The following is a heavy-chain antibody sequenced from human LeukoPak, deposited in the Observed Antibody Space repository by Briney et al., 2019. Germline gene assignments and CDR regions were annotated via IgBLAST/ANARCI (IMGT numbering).Heavy chain of an antibody. CDR1: GYSISSGSF. CDR2: IYTSGST. J-gene: IGHJ6*03. Sequence: SETLSLTCSGAGYSISSGSFWCWIRQPPRRHLWWLRRIYTSGSTNYNPSLKSRVTMSVDTSKNQFSLKLSSVTAADTAVYYCARDLGGGSGSYYMDVWGKGTTVTVSS. CDR3: ARDLGGGSGSYYMDV. V-gene: IGHV4-38-2*02. D-gene: IGHD3-10*01.